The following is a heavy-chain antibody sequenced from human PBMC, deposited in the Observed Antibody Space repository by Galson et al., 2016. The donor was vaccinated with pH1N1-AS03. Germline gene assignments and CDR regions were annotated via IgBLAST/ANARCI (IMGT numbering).Heavy chain of an antibody. CDR1: GFTFEDHW. CDR2: MNADGSYT. D-gene: IGHD2-21*01. V-gene: IGHV3-74*01. CDR3: ARDMKAICATDCYSEADAFDL. Sequence: SLRLSCAASGFTFEDHWMHWVRQAPGGGLTWVSRMNADGSYTNYADFVKGRFIISRDNANNALHLQMNSLRADDTAVYYCARDMKAICATDCYSEADAFDLWGLGTMVTVS. J-gene: IGHJ3*01.